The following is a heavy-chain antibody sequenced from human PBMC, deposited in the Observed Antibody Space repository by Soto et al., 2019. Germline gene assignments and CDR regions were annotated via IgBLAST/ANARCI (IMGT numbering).Heavy chain of an antibody. CDR1: GYTFTGYY. V-gene: IGHV1-2*04. Sequence: EASVKVSCKASGYTFTGYYMHWVRQAPGQGLEWMGWINPNSGGTNYAQKFQGWVTMTRDTSISTAYMELSRLRSDDTAVYYCARDGSSGWYGMDVWGQGTTVTVSS. CDR2: INPNSGGT. J-gene: IGHJ6*02. D-gene: IGHD6-19*01. CDR3: ARDGSSGWYGMDV.